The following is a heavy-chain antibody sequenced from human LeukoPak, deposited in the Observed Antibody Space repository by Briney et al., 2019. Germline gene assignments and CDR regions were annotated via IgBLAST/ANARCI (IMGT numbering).Heavy chain of an antibody. D-gene: IGHD6-13*01. CDR1: GGSISSGGYY. V-gene: IGHV4-30-2*05. CDR2: IYHSGST. CDR3: ASEVSSWYGRYYFDY. J-gene: IGHJ4*02. Sequence: SETLSLTCTVSGGSISSGGYYWSWIRQPPGKGLEWIGYIYHSGSTYYNPSLKSRVTISVDTSKNQFSLKLSSVTAADTAVYYCASEVSSWYGRYYFDYWGQGTLVTVSS.